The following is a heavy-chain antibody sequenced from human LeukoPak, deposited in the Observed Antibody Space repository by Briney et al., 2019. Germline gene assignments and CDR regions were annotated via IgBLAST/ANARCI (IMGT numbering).Heavy chain of an antibody. CDR3: ATDLGGHAYYFDY. Sequence: GGSLRLSCAASGFTFSSYAMSWVRQAPGKGLEWVSTISGSGGSTYYPDSVKGRFTISRDNSKNTLYLQMNSLRAEDTAVYYCATDLGGHAYYFDYWGQGTLVTVSS. D-gene: IGHD5-12*01. CDR2: ISGSGGST. CDR1: GFTFSSYA. V-gene: IGHV3-23*01. J-gene: IGHJ4*02.